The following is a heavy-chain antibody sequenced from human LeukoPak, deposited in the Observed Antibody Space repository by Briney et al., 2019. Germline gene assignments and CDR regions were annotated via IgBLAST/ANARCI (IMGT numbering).Heavy chain of an antibody. Sequence: GGSLRLSCAASGFTFSSYSMNWVRQAPGKGLEWVSGISGRGSSTFYADPVKGRFTSSRDNSNNTLYLQMHSLRAEDTAVYYCAKTRGFQLVPVSTDAFDIWGQGTMVTVSS. V-gene: IGHV3-23*01. CDR3: AKTRGFQLVPVSTDAFDI. CDR1: GFTFSSYS. D-gene: IGHD5/OR15-5a*01. CDR2: ISGRGSST. J-gene: IGHJ3*02.